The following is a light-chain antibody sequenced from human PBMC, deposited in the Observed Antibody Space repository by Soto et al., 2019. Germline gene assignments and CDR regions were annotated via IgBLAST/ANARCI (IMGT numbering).Light chain of an antibody. CDR3: AAWDDSLSVL. V-gene: IGLV1-44*01. CDR1: SSNIGGNT. CDR2: SNS. Sequence: QLVLTQPPSASGTPGQRVTISCSGSSSNIGGNTVSWYQQLPGTAPKLLIYSNSQRPSGVPDRFSGSKSGTSASLAIIGLQSEDEADYYCAAWDDSLSVLFGGGTKVTVL. J-gene: IGLJ2*01.